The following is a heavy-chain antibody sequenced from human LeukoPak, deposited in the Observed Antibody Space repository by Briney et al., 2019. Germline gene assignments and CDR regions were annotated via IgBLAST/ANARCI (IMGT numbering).Heavy chain of an antibody. V-gene: IGHV1-18*01. CDR2: ISAYNGNT. J-gene: IGHJ3*02. CDR1: GYTFTSYG. D-gene: IGHD6-13*01. Sequence: GASVKVSCKASGYTFTSYGISWVRRAPGQGLEWMGWISAYNGNTNYAQKLQGRVTMTTDTSTSTAYMELRSLRSDDTAVYYCAGDRSSSSWHPDAFDIWGQGTMVTVSS. CDR3: AGDRSSSSWHPDAFDI.